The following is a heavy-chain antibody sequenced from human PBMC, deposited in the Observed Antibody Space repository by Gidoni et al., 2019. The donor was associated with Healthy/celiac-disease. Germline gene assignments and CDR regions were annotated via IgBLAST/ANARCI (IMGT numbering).Heavy chain of an antibody. J-gene: IGHJ6*02. CDR2: IIPIFGTA. D-gene: IGHD3-9*01. CDR3: AREYYDILTGYYTYYYYGMDV. Sequence: QVQLVQSGAEVKKPGSSVKVSCKASCGTFSSYALSWVRQAPGQGLEWMGGIIPIFGTANYAQKFQGRVTITADESTSTAYMELSSLRSEDTAVYYCAREYYDILTGYYTYYYYGMDVWGQGTTVTVSS. V-gene: IGHV1-69*01. CDR1: CGTFSSYA.